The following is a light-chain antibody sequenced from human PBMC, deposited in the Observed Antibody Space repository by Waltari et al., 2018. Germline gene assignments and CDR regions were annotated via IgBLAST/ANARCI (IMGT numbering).Light chain of an antibody. CDR2: DAS. J-gene: IGKJ4*01. V-gene: IGKV3-20*01. CDR1: QSLSNNY. CDR3: QQYGTSSLS. Sequence: EIVLTQSPGTLSLSPGERATLSCRASQSLSNNYLAWYQQKPGQAPRLLIYDASSRTAGIPDRFGGSGSGTDFTLSISRVEPEDFAVYYCQQYGTSSLSFGGGTKVEIK.